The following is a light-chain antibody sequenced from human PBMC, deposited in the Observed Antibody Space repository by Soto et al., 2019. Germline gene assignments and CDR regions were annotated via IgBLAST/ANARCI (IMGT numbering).Light chain of an antibody. CDR3: QQYHDCVT. CDR2: GAS. CDR1: QSVSSN. V-gene: IGKV3D-15*01. J-gene: IGKJ4*01. Sequence: ETVMTQSPGTLSVSPGESATLSCGTSQSVSSNLAWYQQKPGQAPRLLIYGASTRATGIPARFSGSGSGTEFTLTISYLRPEDSAVYVCQQYHDCVTFGGGTKVEI.